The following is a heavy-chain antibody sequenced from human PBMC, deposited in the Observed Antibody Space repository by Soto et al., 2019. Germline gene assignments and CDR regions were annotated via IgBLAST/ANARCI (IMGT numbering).Heavy chain of an antibody. Sequence: ETLSLTCAVYGGSFSGYYWSGIRQPPGKGLEWIGEINHSGSTNYNPSLKSRVTISVDTSKNQFSLKLSSVTAADTAVYYCARGRFSYYYDSSGHNWFDPWGQGTLVTVSS. CDR3: ARGRFSYYYDSSGHNWFDP. CDR2: INHSGST. CDR1: GGSFSGYY. D-gene: IGHD3-22*01. V-gene: IGHV4-34*01. J-gene: IGHJ5*02.